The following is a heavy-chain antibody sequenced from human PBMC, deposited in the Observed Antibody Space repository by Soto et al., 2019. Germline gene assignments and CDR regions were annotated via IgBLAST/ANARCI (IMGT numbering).Heavy chain of an antibody. J-gene: IGHJ6*04. CDR1: GFTFSNAW. CDR3: AAASSPDYYYYGMDV. D-gene: IGHD6-13*01. Sequence: PGGSLRLSCAASGFTFSNAWMSWVRQAPGKGLEWVSAISGSGGSTYYADSVKGRFTISRDNSKNTLYLQMNSLRAEDTAVYYCAAASSPDYYYYGMDVWGKGTTGTVS. V-gene: IGHV3-23*01. CDR2: ISGSGGST.